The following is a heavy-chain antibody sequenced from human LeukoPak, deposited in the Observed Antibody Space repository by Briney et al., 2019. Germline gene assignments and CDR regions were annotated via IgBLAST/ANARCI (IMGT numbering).Heavy chain of an antibody. CDR3: AKDSHYHILTGYSDDAFDI. D-gene: IGHD3-9*01. V-gene: IGHV3-23*01. CDR1: GFTFSSYA. J-gene: IGHJ3*02. Sequence: GGSLRLSCAASGFTFSSYAMSWVRQAPGKGLEWVSAISGSGGSTYYADSVKGRFTISRDNSKNTLYLQMNSLRAEDTAVYYCAKDSHYHILTGYSDDAFDIWGQGTMVTVSS. CDR2: ISGSGGST.